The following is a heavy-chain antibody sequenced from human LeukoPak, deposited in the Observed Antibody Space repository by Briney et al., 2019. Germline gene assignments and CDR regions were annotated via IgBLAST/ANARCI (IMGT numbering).Heavy chain of an antibody. CDR1: GGTFSSYA. Sequence: SVKVSCKASGGTFSSYAISWVRQAPGQGLEWMGGIIPIFGTANYAQKFQGRVTITADKSTSTAYMELSSLRSEDTAVYYCATQLGSYCGGDCCLSGAFDIWGQGTMVTVSS. V-gene: IGHV1-69*06. CDR2: IIPIFGTA. J-gene: IGHJ3*02. CDR3: ATQLGSYCGGDCCLSGAFDI. D-gene: IGHD2-21*02.